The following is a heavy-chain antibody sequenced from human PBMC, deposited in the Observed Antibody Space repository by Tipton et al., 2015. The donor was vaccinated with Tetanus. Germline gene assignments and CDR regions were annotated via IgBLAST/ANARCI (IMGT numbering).Heavy chain of an antibody. CDR2: IDYFGTT. V-gene: IGHV4-59*01. J-gene: IGHJ1*01. Sequence: TLSLTCTVSGGSISTYHWNWIRQFPGKGLEWIGYIDYFGTTKYNPSLKSRVAMSVDTSKNQLSLKLSSVTSADTAVYYCARTSGYLYSSYWGQGARVTVSS. CDR1: GGSISTYH. D-gene: IGHD3-3*01. CDR3: ARTSGYLYSSY.